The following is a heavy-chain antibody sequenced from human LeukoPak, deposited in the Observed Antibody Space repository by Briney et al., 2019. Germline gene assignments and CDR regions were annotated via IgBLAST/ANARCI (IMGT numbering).Heavy chain of an antibody. Sequence: ASVKVSCKASGYTFTGYYMRWVRQAPGQGLEWMGRINPNSGGTNYAQKFQGRVTMTRDTSISTAYMELSRLRSDDTAVYYCARALSTYYYDSSGSDYGGQGTLVTVSS. D-gene: IGHD3-22*01. CDR2: INPNSGGT. V-gene: IGHV1-2*06. CDR3: ARALSTYYYDSSGSDY. J-gene: IGHJ4*02. CDR1: GYTFTGYY.